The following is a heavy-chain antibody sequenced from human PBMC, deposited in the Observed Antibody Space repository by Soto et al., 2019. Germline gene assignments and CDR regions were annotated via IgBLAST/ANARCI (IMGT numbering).Heavy chain of an antibody. CDR2: VYHTGST. CDR3: ARDGFNYYDSSGYYRLFDS. Sequence: XWXRQTPGKELEWIGEVYHTGSTKYNPSLKNRVTTSLDKSNNQFSLKLSSVTAADTAVYYCARDGFNYYDSSGYYRLFDSWGQGTLVTVS. D-gene: IGHD3-22*01. V-gene: IGHV4-4*02. J-gene: IGHJ5*01.